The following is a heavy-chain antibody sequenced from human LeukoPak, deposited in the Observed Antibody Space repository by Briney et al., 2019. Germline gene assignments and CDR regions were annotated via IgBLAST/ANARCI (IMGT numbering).Heavy chain of an antibody. V-gene: IGHV3-30*04. CDR3: ARDGNYDFWSGLVDY. J-gene: IGHJ4*02. CDR1: GFPFSSYA. CDR2: ISYDGSNK. Sequence: GRPQRLFCAASGFPFSSYAMLWVRQAPGRGLEGVAVISYDGSNKYYADSVKGRFTISRGNSKNTLYLQMNSLRAEDTAVYYCARDGNYDFWSGLVDYWGQGTLVTVSS. D-gene: IGHD3-3*01.